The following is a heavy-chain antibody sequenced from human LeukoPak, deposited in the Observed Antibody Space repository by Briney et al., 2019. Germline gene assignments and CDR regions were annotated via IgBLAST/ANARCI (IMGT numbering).Heavy chain of an antibody. V-gene: IGHV1-8*01. CDR2: MNPNSGNT. CDR1: GYTFTSYD. CDR3: ARRRKKGYQLLLNNWFDP. J-gene: IGHJ5*02. Sequence: ASVKVSCKASGYTFTSYDINWMRQATGQGLEWMGWMNPNSGNTGYAQKFQGRVTMTRNTSISTAYMELSSLRSEDTAVYYCARRRKKGYQLLLNNWFDPWGQGTLVTVSS. D-gene: IGHD2-2*01.